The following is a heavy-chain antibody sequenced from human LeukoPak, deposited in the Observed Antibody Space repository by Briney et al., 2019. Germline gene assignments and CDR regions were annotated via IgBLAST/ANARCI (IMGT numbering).Heavy chain of an antibody. CDR2: IYYSGST. CDR1: GGSISSGGYY. V-gene: IGHV4-31*03. CDR3: ARLGTQKLAHFDY. Sequence: SSQTLSLTCTVSGGSISSGGYYWSWIRQHPGKGLEWIGYIYYSGSTNYNPSLKSRVTISVDKSKNQFSLKLSSVTAADTAVYYCARLGTQKLAHFDYWGQGTLVTVSS. D-gene: IGHD6-13*01. J-gene: IGHJ4*02.